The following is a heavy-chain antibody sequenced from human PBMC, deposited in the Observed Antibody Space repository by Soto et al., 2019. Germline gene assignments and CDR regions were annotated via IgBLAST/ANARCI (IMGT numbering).Heavy chain of an antibody. J-gene: IGHJ4*02. CDR3: ARHLVYCSSTSFYVSHFDY. CDR1: GGTFSSYA. Sequence: QVQLVQSGAEVKKPGSSVKVSCKASGGTFSSYAISWVRQAPGQGLEWRGGIIPIFGTANYAQKFQGRVTITADESTSTAYMELSSLRSEDTAVYYCARHLVYCSSTSFYVSHFDYWGQGTLVTVSS. V-gene: IGHV1-69*01. D-gene: IGHD2-2*01. CDR2: IIPIFGTA.